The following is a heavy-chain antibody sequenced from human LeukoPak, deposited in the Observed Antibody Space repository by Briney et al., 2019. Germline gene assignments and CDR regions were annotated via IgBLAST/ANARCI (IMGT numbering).Heavy chain of an antibody. CDR2: VYTSGST. D-gene: IGHD3-10*01. J-gene: IGHJ4*02. V-gene: IGHV4-4*07. CDR1: GASISSSY. Sequence: SETLSLTCTVSGASISSSYWNWIRQPAGKGLEWIGGVYTSGSTKYNPSLKSRLTMSVDTSKNQFSLKLSSVTAADTAVYYCARGERGFNDYWGRGTLVTVSS. CDR3: ARGERGFNDY.